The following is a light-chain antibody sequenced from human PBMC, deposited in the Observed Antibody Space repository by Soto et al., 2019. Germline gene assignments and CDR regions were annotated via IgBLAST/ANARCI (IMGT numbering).Light chain of an antibody. CDR3: GTWESSLSVWL. CDR1: SSNIGKNY. Sequence: QSVLTQAPSVSAAPGQKVTISCSGGSSNIGKNYVSWYQQLTGTAPKLLIYDENRRPSGIPDLCSGSKSGTSATLGITGLQTGDEADYYCGTWESSLSVWLFGVGTKLTVL. V-gene: IGLV1-51*01. CDR2: DEN. J-gene: IGLJ3*02.